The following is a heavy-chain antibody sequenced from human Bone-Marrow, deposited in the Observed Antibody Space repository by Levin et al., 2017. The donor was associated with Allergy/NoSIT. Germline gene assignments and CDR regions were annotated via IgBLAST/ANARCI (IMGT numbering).Heavy chain of an antibody. CDR2: ISETGFST. CDR3: AKDEHASTQGWSGP. V-gene: IGHV3-23*01. CDR1: GFTFSRSA. J-gene: IGHJ5*02. D-gene: IGHD2/OR15-2a*01. Sequence: SCVASGFTFSRSAMTWVRHAPGKGLEWVSSISETGFSTYYGNSVKGRFTISRDNSQSTLYLQMNSLRAEDTATYYCAKDEHASTQGWSGPWGQGTLVTVSS.